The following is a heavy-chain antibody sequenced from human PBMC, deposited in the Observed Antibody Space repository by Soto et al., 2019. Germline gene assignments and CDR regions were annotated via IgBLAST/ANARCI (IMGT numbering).Heavy chain of an antibody. CDR1: GGSLSGYY. Sequence: QVQLQQWGAGLLKPSETLSLNCAVTGGSLSGYYWSWIRQPPGKGLEWIGEVKDGGHTNYSPSLRGRVTIAPDTSNNQFSLRLNSVPAADTGVYYCARGQEGVVATHWDQGSLVTVSS. V-gene: IGHV4-34*01. D-gene: IGHD5-12*01. CDR3: ARGQEGVVATH. CDR2: VKDGGHT. J-gene: IGHJ4*02.